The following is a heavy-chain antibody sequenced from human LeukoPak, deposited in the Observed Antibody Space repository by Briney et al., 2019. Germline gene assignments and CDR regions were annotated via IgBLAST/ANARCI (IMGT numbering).Heavy chain of an antibody. CDR1: GFSFSTSW. Sequence: GGSLRLSCAASGFSFSTSWMSWVRQAPGKGPEWVANIKEDGSDKYYVDSVKGRFTISRDNSKNTLYLQMNSLRAEDTAVYYCAKVSGSSWYLYYYYYYMDVWGKGTTVTISS. CDR2: IKEDGSDK. CDR3: AKVSGSSWYLYYYYYYMDV. J-gene: IGHJ6*03. D-gene: IGHD6-13*01. V-gene: IGHV3-7*01.